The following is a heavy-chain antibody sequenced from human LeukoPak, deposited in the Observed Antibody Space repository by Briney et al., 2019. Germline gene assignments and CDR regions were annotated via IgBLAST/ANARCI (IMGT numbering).Heavy chain of an antibody. Sequence: GSLRLSCTVSGGSISSYYWSWIRQPAGKGLEWIGRVSTSGSTNYNPSLKSRVTMSVDTSKNQFSLKLSSVTAADTAVYYCVRDHYSGSYPTNFDYWGQGTLVTVSS. CDR2: VSTSGST. J-gene: IGHJ4*02. CDR1: GGSISSYY. V-gene: IGHV4-4*07. D-gene: IGHD1-26*01. CDR3: VRDHYSGSYPTNFDY.